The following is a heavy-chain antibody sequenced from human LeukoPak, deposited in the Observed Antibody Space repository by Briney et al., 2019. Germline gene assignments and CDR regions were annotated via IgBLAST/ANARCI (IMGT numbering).Heavy chain of an antibody. CDR3: ARVRQEWELLDAFDI. V-gene: IGHV3-11*01. CDR1: GFTFSDYY. CDR2: ISSSGSTI. Sequence: GALRLSCAASGFTFSDYYMSWIRQAPGKGLEWVSYISSSGSTIYYADSVKGRFTISRDNPKNSLYLQMNSLRAEDTALYHCARVRQEWELLDAFDIWGQGTMVTVSS. D-gene: IGHD1-26*01. J-gene: IGHJ3*02.